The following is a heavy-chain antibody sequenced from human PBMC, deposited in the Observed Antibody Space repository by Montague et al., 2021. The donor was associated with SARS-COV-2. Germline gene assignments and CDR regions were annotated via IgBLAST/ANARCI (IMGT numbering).Heavy chain of an antibody. CDR3: AREKARITIFGSPRGYMDD. V-gene: IGHV3-48*03. J-gene: IGHJ6*03. Sequence: SLRLSCAASGFTFSGYEVDWVRQAPGKGLEWVSYISSSGSTIYYADSVKGRFTISRDNAKNSLYLQMNSLRAEDTAVYYCAREKARITIFGSPRGYMDDWGKGTTVTVSS. D-gene: IGHD3-3*01. CDR2: ISSSGSTI. CDR1: GFTFSGYE.